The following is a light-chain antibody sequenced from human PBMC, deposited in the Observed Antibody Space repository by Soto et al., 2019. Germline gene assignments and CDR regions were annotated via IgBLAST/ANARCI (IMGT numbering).Light chain of an antibody. Sequence: QSLLTQPVSVSGSPGQSITISCTGTSSDVGGYNYVSWYQQHPGKAPKLMIYDVSNRPSGVSNRFSGSKSGNTASLTISGLQAEDEADYYCSSYTSSSTYVFGTGTKVTVL. CDR1: SSDVGGYNY. V-gene: IGLV2-14*01. CDR2: DVS. CDR3: SSYTSSSTYV. J-gene: IGLJ1*01.